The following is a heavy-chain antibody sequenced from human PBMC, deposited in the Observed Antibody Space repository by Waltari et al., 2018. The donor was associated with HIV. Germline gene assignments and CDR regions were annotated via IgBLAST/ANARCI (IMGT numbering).Heavy chain of an antibody. D-gene: IGHD2-15*01. Sequence: QAPLVKSGTEVKKPGASVKVSCKASAYTFTPHYIHWVRRAPGQGLEWMGWINPNTGDTYLKQNCQGRVSMTRDTSITTAFMELSSLTYDDTAVYYCATGEGGNTLLDRWGQGTLVAVSS. CDR1: AYTFTPHY. J-gene: IGHJ5*02. CDR2: INPNTGDT. V-gene: IGHV1-2*02. CDR3: ATGEGGNTLLDR.